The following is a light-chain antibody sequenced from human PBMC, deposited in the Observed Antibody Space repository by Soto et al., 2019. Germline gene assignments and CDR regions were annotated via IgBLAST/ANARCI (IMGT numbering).Light chain of an antibody. Sequence: QSVLTQPASVSGSPGQSITISCTGSTIDIGGYNYVSWYQQHPGKAPKLLIYDVSYRPSGISDRFSGSKSGNTASLTISGLQPEDEADYYCSSYGASSTLFGGGTKLTVL. CDR2: DVS. V-gene: IGLV2-14*03. J-gene: IGLJ2*01. CDR3: SSYGASSTL. CDR1: TIDIGGYNY.